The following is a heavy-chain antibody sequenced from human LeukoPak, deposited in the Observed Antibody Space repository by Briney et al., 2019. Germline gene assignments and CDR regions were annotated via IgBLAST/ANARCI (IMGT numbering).Heavy chain of an antibody. CDR3: ARGGFVWTYYYDSSGYLPFDY. D-gene: IGHD3-22*01. CDR1: GGSFSGYY. CDR2: INHSGST. Sequence: PSETLSLTCAVYGGSFSGYYWSWIRQPPGKGLEWIGEINHSGSTNYNPSLKSRVTISVDTSKNQFPLKLSSVTAADTAVYYCARGGFVWTYYYDSSGYLPFDYWGQGTLVAVSS. J-gene: IGHJ4*02. V-gene: IGHV4-34*01.